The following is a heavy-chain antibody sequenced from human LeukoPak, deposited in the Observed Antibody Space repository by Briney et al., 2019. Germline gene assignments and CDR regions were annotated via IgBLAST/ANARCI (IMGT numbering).Heavy chain of an antibody. Sequence: PGGSLRLSCAASGFTFNTYSMHWVRQAPGKGLEWLSYISSSSSTIYYADSLKGRFTISRDNAKSSLYLQMSSLRDEDTALYFCARDKYSTIDYWGQGTLVTVSS. CDR1: GFTFNTYS. J-gene: IGHJ4*02. D-gene: IGHD6-6*01. CDR3: ARDKYSTIDY. V-gene: IGHV3-48*02. CDR2: ISSSSSTI.